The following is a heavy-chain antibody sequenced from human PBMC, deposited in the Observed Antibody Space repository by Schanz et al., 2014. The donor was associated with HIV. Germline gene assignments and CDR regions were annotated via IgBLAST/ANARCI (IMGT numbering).Heavy chain of an antibody. CDR1: KYTVVDYN. V-gene: IGHV1-2*02. J-gene: IGHJ4*02. CDR3: ARGRSGYCSGGSCPYGRYYFDY. Sequence: QVQLVQSGAEVKKPGASVKVSCTTSKYTVVDYNIHWVRQAPGHRLEWLGWINPKSASTHYAQTFEGRVTMTRATSISTAYMELSRLRSDDTAVYYCARGRSGYCSGGSCPYGRYYFDYWGQGTLVTVSS. D-gene: IGHD2-15*01. CDR2: INPKSAST.